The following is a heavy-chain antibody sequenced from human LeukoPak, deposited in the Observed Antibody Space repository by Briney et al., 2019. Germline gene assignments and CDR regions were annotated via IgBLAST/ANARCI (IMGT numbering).Heavy chain of an antibody. V-gene: IGHV1-2*02. D-gene: IGHD4-17*01. CDR1: GYSFTDYY. Sequence: GASVKVSCKASGYSFTDYYIHGARQAPGQGLEWMGWINPNRGGTSYAQKFQGRVTMTRDTSITTAYMELSSLRSDDTAMYYCARDTCDGVSCYNWFDPWGQGTLVTVSS. CDR2: INPNRGGT. CDR3: ARDTCDGVSCYNWFDP. J-gene: IGHJ5*02.